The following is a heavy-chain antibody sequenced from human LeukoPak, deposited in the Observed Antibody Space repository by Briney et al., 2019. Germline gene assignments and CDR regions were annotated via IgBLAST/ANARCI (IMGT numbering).Heavy chain of an antibody. J-gene: IGHJ4*02. CDR3: ARHRGGGGQWDSSSLYYFDY. D-gene: IGHD3-10*01. Sequence: KTSETLSLTCTVSGVSIKSGDYYWGWIRQPPGKGLEWIGEINHSGSTNYNPSLKSRVTISVDTSKNQFSLKLSSVTAADTAVYYCARHRGGGGQWDSSSLYYFDYWGQGTLVTVSS. CDR2: INHSGST. V-gene: IGHV4-39*01. CDR1: GVSIKSGDYY.